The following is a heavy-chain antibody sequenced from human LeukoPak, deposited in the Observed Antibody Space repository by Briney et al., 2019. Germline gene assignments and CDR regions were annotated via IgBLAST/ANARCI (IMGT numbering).Heavy chain of an antibody. CDR2: IIPIFGTA. J-gene: IGHJ4*02. D-gene: IGHD4-23*01. V-gene: IGHV1-69*13. CDR3: ASMRLPGGHYGGNSGSDY. CDR1: GGTFSSYA. Sequence: SVKVSCKASGGTFSSYAISWVRQAPGQGLEWMGGIIPIFGTANYAQKFQGRVTITADESTSTAYMELSSLRSEDTAVYYCASMRLPGGHYGGNSGSDYWGQGTLVTASS.